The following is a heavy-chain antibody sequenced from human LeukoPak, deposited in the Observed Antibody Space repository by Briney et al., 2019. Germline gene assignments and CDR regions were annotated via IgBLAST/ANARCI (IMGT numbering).Heavy chain of an antibody. V-gene: IGHV3-23*01. CDR1: GFRFRKYS. CDR3: AKAIHYLDRWDAFDV. D-gene: IGHD2-2*03. CDR2: ITGGEGKT. Sequence: GGSLRLSCVASGFRFRKYSMSWVRQAPGEGVEWVSSITGGEGKTYAADSLKARFTISRDSSEDTLDLQMDSLRAEDTAIYYCAKAIHYLDRWDAFDVWGRGTMVIVSS. J-gene: IGHJ3*01.